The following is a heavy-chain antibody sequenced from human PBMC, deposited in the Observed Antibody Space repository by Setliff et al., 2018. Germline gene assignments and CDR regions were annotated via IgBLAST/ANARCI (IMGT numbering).Heavy chain of an antibody. CDR3: ARDGGGDSDAFDI. V-gene: IGHV1-2*06. CDR2: INPSSGAT. CDR1: GYTFTGYY. Sequence: GASVKVSCKASGYTFTGYYMYWVRQAPGQGLEWMRRINPSSGATIYAQKFQGRVTMTSDTSISTAYMELGRLRSDDTAVYFCARDGGGDSDAFDIWGQGTMVTVSS. J-gene: IGHJ3*02. D-gene: IGHD3-16*01.